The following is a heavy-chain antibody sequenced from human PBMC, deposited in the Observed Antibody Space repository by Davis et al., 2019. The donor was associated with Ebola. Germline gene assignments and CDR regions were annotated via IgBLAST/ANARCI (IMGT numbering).Heavy chain of an antibody. V-gene: IGHV3-30*02. Sequence: PGGSLRLSCAASGFTFSRHGMHWVRQAPGKGLEWVALIRYDGSITWYADSVKGRFTISKDDSKNTLYLEMDSLRAEDTDEYYCARELGFCSRSGRCYSDYWGQGTLVTVSS. CDR2: IRYDGSIT. D-gene: IGHD2-2*02. J-gene: IGHJ4*02. CDR1: GFTFSRHG. CDR3: ARELGFCSRSGRCYSDY.